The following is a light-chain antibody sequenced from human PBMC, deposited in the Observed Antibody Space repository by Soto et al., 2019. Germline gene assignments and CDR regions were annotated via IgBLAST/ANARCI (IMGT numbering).Light chain of an antibody. CDR2: AAS. Sequence: AILLAQCPSSLSASVGDRVTSTCRASQGIDSSFPWYQQKPGQAPKVLMYAASSLQSGVPSRFSGSGSGTDFTLTISRLKTEDVATYDCQQQHDYPITFGQGTRLEI. J-gene: IGKJ5*01. CDR3: QQQHDYPIT. CDR1: QGIDSS. V-gene: IGKV1D-13*01.